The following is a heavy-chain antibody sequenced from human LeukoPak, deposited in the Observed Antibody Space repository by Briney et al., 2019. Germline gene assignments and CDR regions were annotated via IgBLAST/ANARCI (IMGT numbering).Heavy chain of an antibody. J-gene: IGHJ6*02. CDR1: GGTFSSYA. V-gene: IGHV1-69*04. Sequence: ASAKVSCKASGGTFSSYAISWVRQAPGQGLEWMGRIIPILGIANYAQKFQGRVTITADKSTSTAYMELSSLRSEDTAVYYCAREEIVVVPAANYYYGMDVWGQGTTVTVSS. CDR3: AREEIVVVPAANYYYGMDV. D-gene: IGHD2-2*01. CDR2: IIPILGIA.